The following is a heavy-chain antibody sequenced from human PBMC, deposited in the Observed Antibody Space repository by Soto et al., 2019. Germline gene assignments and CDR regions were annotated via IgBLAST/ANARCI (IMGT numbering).Heavy chain of an antibody. J-gene: IGHJ6*02. D-gene: IGHD2-21*02. CDR1: GYTFTGYY. CDR2: INPNSGGT. Sequence: GASVKVSCKASGYTFTGYYMHWVRQAPGQGLEWMGWINPNSGGTNYAQKFQGWVTMTRDTSISTAYMELSRLRSDDTAVYYCARSVVTAIHYYYYGMDVWGQGTTVTVSS. CDR3: ARSVVTAIHYYYYGMDV. V-gene: IGHV1-2*04.